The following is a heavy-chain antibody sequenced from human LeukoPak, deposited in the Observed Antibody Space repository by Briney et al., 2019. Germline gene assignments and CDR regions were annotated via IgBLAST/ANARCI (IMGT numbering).Heavy chain of an antibody. V-gene: IGHV3-21*01. CDR3: ASWGGNAQSDSWSGPFDY. J-gene: IGHJ4*02. D-gene: IGHD3-3*01. CDR2: ISSSSSYI. CDR1: GFTFSSYS. Sequence: PGGSLRLSCAASGFTFSSYSMNWVRQAPGKGLEWVSSISSSSSYIYYADSVKGRFTISRDNAKNSLYLQMNSLRAEDTAVYYCASWGGNAQSDSWSGPFDYWGQGTLVTVSS.